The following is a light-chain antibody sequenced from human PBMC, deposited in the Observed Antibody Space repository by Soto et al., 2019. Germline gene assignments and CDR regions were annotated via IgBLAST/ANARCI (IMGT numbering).Light chain of an antibody. CDR3: LQHNSRPPWT. J-gene: IGKJ1*01. V-gene: IGKV1-17*02. CDR1: QAIRND. CDR2: AAS. Sequence: DIQMTQSPSSLSASVGDRVTITCRASQAIRNDFNWYQQKPGKAPKRLIYAASSLQSGVPSRFIGSGFETEFTLTISDRQPEDFSTYYYLQHNSRPPWTFGQGTKVEIK.